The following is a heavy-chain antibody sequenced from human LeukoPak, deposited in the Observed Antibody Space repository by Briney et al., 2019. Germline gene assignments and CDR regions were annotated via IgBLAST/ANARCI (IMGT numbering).Heavy chain of an antibody. CDR3: ASHEREYYYDSSGYLGY. V-gene: IGHV3-23*01. CDR1: GFTFSSYW. J-gene: IGHJ4*02. Sequence: PGGSLRLSCAASGFTFSSYWMHWVRQAPGKGLEWVSAISGSGGSTYYADSVKGRFTISRDNSKNTLYLQMNSLRAEDTAVYYCASHEREYYYDSSGYLGYWGQGTLVTVSS. D-gene: IGHD3-22*01. CDR2: ISGSGGST.